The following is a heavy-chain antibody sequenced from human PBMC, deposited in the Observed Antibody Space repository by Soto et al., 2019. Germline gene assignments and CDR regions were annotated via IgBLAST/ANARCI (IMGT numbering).Heavy chain of an antibody. CDR2: ISYDGSNK. V-gene: IGHV3-30*18. Sequence: QVQLVESGGGVVQPGRSLRLSCAASGFTFSSYGMHWVRQAPGKGLEWVAVISYDGSNKYYADSVKGRFTISRDNSKNTLYLQMTSLRAEDTAVYYCAKGAGATHFQHWGQGTLVTVSS. CDR3: AKGAGATHFQH. D-gene: IGHD1-26*01. CDR1: GFTFSSYG. J-gene: IGHJ1*01.